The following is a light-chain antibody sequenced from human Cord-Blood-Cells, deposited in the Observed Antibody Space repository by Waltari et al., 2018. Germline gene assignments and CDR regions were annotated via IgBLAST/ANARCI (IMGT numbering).Light chain of an antibody. Sequence: IQLTQSPSSLSASVGDRVTITCRASQGISSYLAWYQQKPGKAPKLLLYAASTLQSGVPSRFSGSGSGTDFHLTISSLQPEDFATYYCQQLNSYPLTFGGGTKVEIK. J-gene: IGKJ4*01. CDR2: AAS. CDR3: QQLNSYPLT. CDR1: QGISSY. V-gene: IGKV1-9*01.